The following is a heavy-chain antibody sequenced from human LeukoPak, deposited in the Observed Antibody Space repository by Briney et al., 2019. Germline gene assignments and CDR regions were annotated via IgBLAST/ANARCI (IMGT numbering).Heavy chain of an antibody. Sequence: SVKGRFTISRDNAKNSLFLHMNSLRAEDTAVYYCAGPRPVTGIGGNWFDPWGQGTLVTVSS. D-gene: IGHD6-19*01. J-gene: IGHJ5*02. V-gene: IGHV3-21*01. CDR3: AGPRPVTGIGGNWFDP.